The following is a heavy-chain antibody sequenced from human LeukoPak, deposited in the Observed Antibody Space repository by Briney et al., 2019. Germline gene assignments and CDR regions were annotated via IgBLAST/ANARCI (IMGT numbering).Heavy chain of an antibody. CDR2: INHSGST. D-gene: IGHD2-2*01. Sequence: SETLSLNCAVYGGPFSGYYWSWIRQHPGQGQEWSGEINHSGSTNYNPSLKSRVTISVDTSTPQFSLKLSSVTAADTAVYYCARGGRCSSTSCLFDYWGQGTLATVSS. J-gene: IGHJ4*02. CDR1: GGPFSGYY. V-gene: IGHV4-34*01. CDR3: ARGGRCSSTSCLFDY.